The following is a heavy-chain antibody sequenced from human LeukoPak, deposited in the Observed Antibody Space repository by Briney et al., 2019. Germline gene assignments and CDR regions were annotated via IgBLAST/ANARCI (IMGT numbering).Heavy chain of an antibody. Sequence: SVKVSCKASGGTFSSYAISWVRQAPGQGLEWMGGIIPIFGAANYAQKFQGRVTITADESTSTAYMELSSLRSEDTAVYYCARDGVAVAGTEDWGQGTLVTVSS. D-gene: IGHD6-19*01. V-gene: IGHV1-69*01. CDR3: ARDGVAVAGTED. CDR2: IIPIFGAA. CDR1: GGTFSSYA. J-gene: IGHJ4*02.